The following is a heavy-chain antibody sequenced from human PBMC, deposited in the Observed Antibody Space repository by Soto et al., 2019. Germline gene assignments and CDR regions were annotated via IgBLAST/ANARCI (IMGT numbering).Heavy chain of an antibody. V-gene: IGHV1-8*01. J-gene: IGHJ4*02. CDR1: GYTFSRYH. Sequence: QVQLVQSGAEVKKPGASVKVSCEASGYTFSRYHISWVRQASGQGLEWMGWVNPNSNETDYAQKLQGRVTMTGNTYIRTAYMELSSLRSDDTAVYYCVRSGRRSGIDYWGQGTLVTVSS. CDR3: VRSGRRSGIDY. CDR2: VNPNSNET. D-gene: IGHD5-12*01.